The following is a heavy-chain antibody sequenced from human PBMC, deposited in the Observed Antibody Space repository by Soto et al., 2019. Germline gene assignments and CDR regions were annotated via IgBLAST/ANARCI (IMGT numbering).Heavy chain of an antibody. J-gene: IGHJ4*02. D-gene: IGHD5-12*01. CDR1: GFMFHNYA. V-gene: IGHV3-23*01. CDR3: ARGRYFDASGGCANY. CDR2: SSGSGHAT. Sequence: EVKLLESGGGSVPPGASARLSCLTSGFMFHNYAMSWARQSPARRLERVAASSGSGHATYYTQSVRGRFITSRDKPKRAVFLQMNSLRTEDTAIYYCARGRYFDASGGCANYWGLGGLVTVS.